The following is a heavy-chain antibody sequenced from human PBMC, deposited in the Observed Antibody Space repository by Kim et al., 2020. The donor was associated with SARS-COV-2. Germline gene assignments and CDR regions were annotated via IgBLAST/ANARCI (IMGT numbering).Heavy chain of an antibody. CDR3: ARQPYDSSGYCPTHFDY. V-gene: IGHV3-7*03. CDR1: GFTFSSYW. Sequence: GGSLRLSCAASGFTFSSYWMSWVRQAPGKGLEWVANIKQDGSEKYYVDSVKGRFTISRDNAKNSLYLQMNSLRAEDTAVYYCARQPYDSSGYCPTHFDYWGQGTLVTVSS. J-gene: IGHJ4*02. D-gene: IGHD3-22*01. CDR2: IKQDGSEK.